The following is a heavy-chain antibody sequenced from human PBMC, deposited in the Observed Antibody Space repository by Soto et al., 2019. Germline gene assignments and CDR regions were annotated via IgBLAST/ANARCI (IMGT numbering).Heavy chain of an antibody. CDR2: ISSSSSTI. CDR3: SRVVRDFWSVVGYYMDV. CDR1: GCTFSSYS. V-gene: IGHV3-48*02. J-gene: IGHJ6*03. D-gene: IGHD3-3*01. Sequence: GGSLRLSCAASGCTFSSYSMNWVRQAPGKGLEWVSYISSSSSTIDYADSVKGRFTISRDNAKNSLYLQMNSLRDEDTAVYYCSRVVRDFWSVVGYYMDVWGKGTTVTVSS.